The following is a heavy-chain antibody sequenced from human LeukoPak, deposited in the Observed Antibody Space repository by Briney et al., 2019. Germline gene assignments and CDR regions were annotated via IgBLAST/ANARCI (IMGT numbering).Heavy chain of an antibody. Sequence: SETLSLTCTVSGGSIRSSYYYWGWIRQPPGKGLEWIGSIYDSGSTYYNPSLKSRVTISVGASKNQFSLKLNSVTAADTAVYYCASNDYRDEGIDSWGQGTLVTVSS. D-gene: IGHD4-17*01. V-gene: IGHV4-39*01. J-gene: IGHJ4*02. CDR1: GGSIRSSYYY. CDR2: IYDSGST. CDR3: ASNDYRDEGIDS.